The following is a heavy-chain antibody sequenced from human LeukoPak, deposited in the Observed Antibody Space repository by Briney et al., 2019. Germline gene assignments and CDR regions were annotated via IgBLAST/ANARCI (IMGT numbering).Heavy chain of an antibody. CDR3: AKGIAAAGRYDYFDY. CDR1: GFTFSSYP. D-gene: IGHD6-13*01. V-gene: IGHV3-23*01. Sequence: GGSLRLSCAASGFTFSSYPMSWVRQAPGKGLEWVSAISGSGGSTYYANSVKGRFTISRDNSKNTLYLQMNSLRAEDTAVYYCAKGIAAAGRYDYFDYWGQGTLVTVSS. J-gene: IGHJ4*02. CDR2: ISGSGGST.